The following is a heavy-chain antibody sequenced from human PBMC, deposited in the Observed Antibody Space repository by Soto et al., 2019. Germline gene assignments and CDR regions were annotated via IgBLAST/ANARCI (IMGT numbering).Heavy chain of an antibody. J-gene: IGHJ4*02. CDR2: MNPNTGNS. V-gene: IGHV1-8*01. D-gene: IGHD1-1*01. CDR3: ARRAETNGWNGFGADKYYFDF. Sequence: QVQLVQSGAEVRKPGASVKVSCEASGYTFTSYDIYWVRQATGQGLEWMGWMNPNTGNSGYAQKFQGRVTETSDTPINTVYMELRSLRSEDTAVYYCARRAETNGWNGFGADKYYFDFWGQGTLVTVSS. CDR1: GYTFTSYD.